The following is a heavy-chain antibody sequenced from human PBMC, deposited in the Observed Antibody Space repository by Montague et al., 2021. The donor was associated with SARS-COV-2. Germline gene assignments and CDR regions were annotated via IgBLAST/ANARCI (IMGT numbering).Heavy chain of an antibody. CDR2: IYDSGST. D-gene: IGHD3-22*01. CDR1: GGSISSSGYY. Sequence: SETLSLTCTVSGGSISSSGYYWGWIRPPPGKGLEWVGSIYDSGSTYYNPSLQIPVTLSIDTSKNQFSLKLSSVTAADTAVYYCARVPTSYCLDSKAAPATPGAFDIWGRGTMVTVSS. J-gene: IGHJ3*02. V-gene: IGHV4-39*01. CDR3: ARVPTSYCLDSKAAPATPGAFDI.